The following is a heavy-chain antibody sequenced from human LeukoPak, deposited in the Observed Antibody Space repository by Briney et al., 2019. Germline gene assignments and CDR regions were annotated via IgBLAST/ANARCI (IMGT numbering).Heavy chain of an antibody. V-gene: IGHV5-51*01. CDR1: GYSFTNYW. CDR3: ASGKTTYYYVPFDY. Sequence: GESLKISCKGSGYSFTNYWLGWVRQMPGKGLEWMGIIYPGDSDTRYSPSFQGQVTISADKSISTAYLQWSSLKASGTAMYYCASGKTTYYYVPFDYWGQGTLVTVSS. CDR2: IYPGDSDT. J-gene: IGHJ4*02. D-gene: IGHD3-10*02.